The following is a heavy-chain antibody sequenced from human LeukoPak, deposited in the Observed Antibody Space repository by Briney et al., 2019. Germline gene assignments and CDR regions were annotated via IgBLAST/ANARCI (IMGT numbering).Heavy chain of an antibody. CDR1: GGSISSYY. CDR2: IYYSGST. Sequence: SETLPLTCTVSGGSISSYYWSWIRQPPGKGLEWIGYIYYSGSTNYNPSLKSRVTISVDTSKNQFSLKLSSVTAADTAVYYCARGGAAAPVSRVGDYYYYYMDVWGKGTTVTVSS. V-gene: IGHV4-59*01. J-gene: IGHJ6*03. CDR3: ARGGAAAPVSRVGDYYYYYMDV. D-gene: IGHD6-13*01.